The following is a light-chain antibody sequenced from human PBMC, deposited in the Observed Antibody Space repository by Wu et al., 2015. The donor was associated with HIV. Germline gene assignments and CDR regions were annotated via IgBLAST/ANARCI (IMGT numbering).Light chain of an antibody. CDR1: QSVSGNN. CDR2: GAS. CDR3: QHYGNSPWT. V-gene: IGKV3-20*01. J-gene: IGKJ1*01. Sequence: EIVLTQSPGTLSLSPGERATLSCRASQSVSGNNLAWYQQKPGQSPRLLIYGASSRAAGLPDRFSGTGSGTDFTLTISRLEPEDFAVYYCQHYGNSPWTFGQGTKVEI.